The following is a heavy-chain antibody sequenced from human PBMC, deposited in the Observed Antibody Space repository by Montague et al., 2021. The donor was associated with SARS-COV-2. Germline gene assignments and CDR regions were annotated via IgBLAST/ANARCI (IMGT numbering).Heavy chain of an antibody. CDR2: ISWNSGFL. CDR3: AKDTISTSGWQTYFDY. Sequence: SLSLSCAASGFLFDDYAMHWVRQAPGKGLEWVSGISWNSGFLGYADSVKGRFTISRDNAKNSLYLQMNSLRAEDTALYYCAKDTISTSGWQTYFDYWGQGTLVTVSS. CDR1: GFLFDDYA. J-gene: IGHJ4*02. V-gene: IGHV3-9*01. D-gene: IGHD2/OR15-2a*01.